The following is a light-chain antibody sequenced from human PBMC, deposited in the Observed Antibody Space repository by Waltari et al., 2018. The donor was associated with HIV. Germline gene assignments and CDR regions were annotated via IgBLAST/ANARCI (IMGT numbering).Light chain of an antibody. Sequence: QSVLTQPPSVPAAPGQKVTISCSGTSSNIGFDYVSWYQHVPGAAPRLLIYDNNKRPSGIPDQFSGSEPGTSANLGNPGLHAGDEADYYCGAWDHRLSAGVCGGGTKLTVL. CDR1: SSNIGFDY. CDR3: GAWDHRLSAGV. V-gene: IGLV1-51*01. J-gene: IGLJ3*02. CDR2: DNN.